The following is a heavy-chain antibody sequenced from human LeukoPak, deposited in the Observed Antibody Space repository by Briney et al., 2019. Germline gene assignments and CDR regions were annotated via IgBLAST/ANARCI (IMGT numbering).Heavy chain of an antibody. CDR2: ISAYNGNT. J-gene: IGHJ6*02. CDR3: AREDWDDSSAYDSNTRGYGMDV. D-gene: IGHD3-22*01. V-gene: IGHV1-18*01. CDR1: GYSFTSYG. Sequence: ASVKVSCKASGYSFTSYGPSWVRQAPGQGLEWMGWISAYNGNTNYAQKLQGRVTMTTDTSTSTAYMEVRSLRSDDTAVYYCAREDWDDSSAYDSNTRGYGMDVWGQGTTVTVSS.